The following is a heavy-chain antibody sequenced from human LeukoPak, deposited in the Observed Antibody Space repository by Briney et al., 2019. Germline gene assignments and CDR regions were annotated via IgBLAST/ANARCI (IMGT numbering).Heavy chain of an antibody. V-gene: IGHV3-66*01. CDR3: AGSLAYCGTEWRLGEY. D-gene: IGHD2-21*01. CDR2: IYSGGST. CDR1: GFTVSSNY. Sequence: GGSLRLSCAASGFTVSSNYMSWVRQAPGKGLEWVSIIYSGGSTYYADSVKGRFTISRDNSKNTLHLQMNSLRAEDTAVYYCAGSLAYCGTEWRLGEYLGQGTLVTVYS. J-gene: IGHJ4*01.